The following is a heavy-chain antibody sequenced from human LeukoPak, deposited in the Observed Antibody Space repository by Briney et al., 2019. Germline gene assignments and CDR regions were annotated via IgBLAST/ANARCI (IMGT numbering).Heavy chain of an antibody. CDR1: GFPVYTNS. CDR3: ARSPAFYDGAVVKYYFDY. D-gene: IGHD6-19*01. V-gene: IGHV3-53*01. CDR2: IYTGATT. Sequence: GGSLRLSCAVSGFPVYTNSMSWVRQVPGKGLEWVSVIYTGATTHYADTVKGRFTISRDNSKNTVYLGMNSLRAEDAAVYFCARSPAFYDGAVVKYYFDYWGQGTLVTVSS. J-gene: IGHJ4*02.